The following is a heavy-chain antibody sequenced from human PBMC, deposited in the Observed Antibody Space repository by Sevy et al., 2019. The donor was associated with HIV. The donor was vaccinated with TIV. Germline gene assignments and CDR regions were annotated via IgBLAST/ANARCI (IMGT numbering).Heavy chain of an antibody. D-gene: IGHD2-21*01. CDR1: GGSVSSGSYY. V-gene: IGHV4-61*01. J-gene: IGHJ3*02. CDR3: ARRGISYAFDI. CDR2: IYYSGST. Sequence: SETLSLTCTVSGGSVSSGSYYWSWIRQPPGKGLEWIGYIYYSGSTNYNPSLKSRVTISVDTSKNQFSLKLSSVTAVDTAVYYCARRGISYAFDIWGQGTMVTVSS.